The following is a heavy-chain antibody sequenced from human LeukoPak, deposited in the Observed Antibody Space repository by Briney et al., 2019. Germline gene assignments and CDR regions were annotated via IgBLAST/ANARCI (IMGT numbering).Heavy chain of an antibody. CDR2: ISSSSSTI. CDR3: ARARASGRSGFDY. Sequence: GGSLRLSCAASGFTVDSNYLSWVRQAPGKGLEWVSYISSSSSTIYYADSVKGRFTISRDNAKNSLDLQMNSLRDEDTAVYYCARARASGRSGFDYWGQGTLVTVSS. D-gene: IGHD2-15*01. V-gene: IGHV3-48*02. J-gene: IGHJ4*02. CDR1: GFTVDSNY.